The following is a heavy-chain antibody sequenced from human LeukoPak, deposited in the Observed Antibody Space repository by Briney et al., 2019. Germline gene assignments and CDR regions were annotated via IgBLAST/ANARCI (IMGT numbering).Heavy chain of an antibody. CDR3: AREYYDYVWGSYPYGMDV. J-gene: IGHJ6*02. CDR1: GFTFSSYW. CDR2: INSDGSST. Sequence: GGSLRLSCAASGFTFSSYWMHWVRQAPGKGLVWVPRINSDGSSTSYADSVKGRFTISRDNAKNTLYLQMNSLRAEDTAVYYCAREYYDYVWGSYPYGMDVWGQGTTVTVSS. D-gene: IGHD3-16*01. V-gene: IGHV3-74*01.